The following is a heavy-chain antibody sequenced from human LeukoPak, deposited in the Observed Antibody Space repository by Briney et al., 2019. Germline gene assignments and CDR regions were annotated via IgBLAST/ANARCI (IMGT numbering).Heavy chain of an antibody. V-gene: IGHV4-59*08. D-gene: IGHD3-10*01. CDR3: ARHVDGSGSSSWYSGMGV. CDR2: ISYSGST. CDR1: GGSVSSYY. Sequence: SETLSLTCTVSGGSVSSYYWSWIRQPPGKGLEWIGYISYSGSTDYNPSLKSRVTISVDTSNIQFSLKLSSVTAADTAVYYCARHVDGSGSSSWYSGMGVWGRGTTVTVSS. J-gene: IGHJ6*02.